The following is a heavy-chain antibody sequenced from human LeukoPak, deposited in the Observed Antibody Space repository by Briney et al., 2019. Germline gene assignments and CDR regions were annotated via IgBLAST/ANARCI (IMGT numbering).Heavy chain of an antibody. CDR1: GASVSNYY. D-gene: IGHD3-9*01. CDR2: IYNGGSA. J-gene: IGHJ4*02. CDR3: ARQPIWPYYFDY. V-gene: IGHV4-4*07. Sequence: KPSETLSLTCTVSGASVSNYYWCWIRQPGENGQEWIGRIYNGGSANYNPSLQSRISMSVDTSNNQFSLRLKSVTAADTAVYYCARQPIWPYYFDYWGQGTLVTVSS.